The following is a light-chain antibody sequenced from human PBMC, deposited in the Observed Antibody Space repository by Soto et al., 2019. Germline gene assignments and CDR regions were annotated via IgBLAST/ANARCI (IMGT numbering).Light chain of an antibody. CDR1: QTTSIY. J-gene: IGKJ1*01. Sequence: DIQLTQSPSSLSASLGDRVTITCRASQTTSIYLNWYQQKPGKAPRLLIYAASSLQSGVPPRFSGSGSGTDFTLTISSLQPEDFATYYCQQSYDPPPTFGQGTKVESK. CDR2: AAS. CDR3: QQSYDPPPT. V-gene: IGKV1-39*01.